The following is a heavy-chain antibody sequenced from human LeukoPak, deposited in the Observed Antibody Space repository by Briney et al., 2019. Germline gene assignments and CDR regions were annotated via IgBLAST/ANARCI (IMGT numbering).Heavy chain of an antibody. J-gene: IGHJ3*02. CDR1: GFSFSHYS. CDR2: IGVGGRPT. Sequence: PGGSLRLSCAASGFSFSHYSVTWARRASGKGLEWISYIGVGGRPTNYADSVKARFTISRDDAQNSLYLQMNSLRAEDTAVYYCARDRSSNAFDIWGQGTMVTVSS. CDR3: ARDRSSNAFDI. V-gene: IGHV3-48*01.